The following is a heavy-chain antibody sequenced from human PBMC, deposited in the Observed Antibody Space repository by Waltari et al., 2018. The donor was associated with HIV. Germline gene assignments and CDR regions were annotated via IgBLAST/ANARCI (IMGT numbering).Heavy chain of an antibody. CDR3: AKGASGWSPGY. CDR2: ISYHGDDK. V-gene: IGHV3-30*18. CDR1: GFTFSSYA. D-gene: IGHD6-19*01. Sequence: QVHLVESGGGVVQPGRSLRLSCAASGFTFSSYAMHWVRQAPGKGLEWVAVISYHGDDKYYAGSVKGRFTISRDNSKNTLYLQMNSLRAEDTAVYYCAKGASGWSPGYWGQGTLVTVSS. J-gene: IGHJ4*02.